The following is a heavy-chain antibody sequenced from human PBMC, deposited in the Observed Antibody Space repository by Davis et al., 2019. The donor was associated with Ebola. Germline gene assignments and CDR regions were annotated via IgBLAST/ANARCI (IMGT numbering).Heavy chain of an antibody. CDR3: AKDRYYSSSPLYYESEC. Sequence: SVKVSCKASGGTFSNYAITWVRQAPGQGLEWMGGIIPKFGTANYAQRFQGRVTIIADESRTKAYMELSSLRSEDTAVYYCAKDRYYSSSPLYYESECWGQGTLVTVSS. CDR2: IIPKFGTA. CDR1: GGTFSNYA. V-gene: IGHV1-69*13. J-gene: IGHJ4*02. D-gene: IGHD3-22*01.